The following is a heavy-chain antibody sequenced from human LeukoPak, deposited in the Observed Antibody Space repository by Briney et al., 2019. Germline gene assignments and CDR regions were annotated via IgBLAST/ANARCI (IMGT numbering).Heavy chain of an antibody. CDR3: AREARGYHYTYFDY. CDR1: GFTLGSHD. CDR2: VSSGFHA. J-gene: IGHJ4*02. D-gene: IGHD5-18*01. V-gene: IGHV3-13*01. Sequence: GGSLRLSCTASGFTLGSHDMHWVRQIPGQGLEWVAAVSSGFHAFFADSVQGRFTVSREDARNSLYLQMNSLRAGDTAVYYCAREARGYHYTYFDYWGQGTLVTVSS.